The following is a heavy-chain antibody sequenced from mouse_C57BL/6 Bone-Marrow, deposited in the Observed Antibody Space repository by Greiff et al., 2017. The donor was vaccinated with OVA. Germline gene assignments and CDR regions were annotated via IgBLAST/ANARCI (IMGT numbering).Heavy chain of an antibody. V-gene: IGHV14-3*01. CDR1: GFNFKNTY. CDR3: ARDGSKDYYAMDY. J-gene: IGHJ4*01. Sequence: VQLQQSVAELVRPGASVKLSCTASGFNFKNTYMHWVKQRPEQGLEWIGRIDPANGNTKYTPKFQGKATITADTSSNTAYLQLSSLTSEDTAIYYCARDGSKDYYAMDYWGQGTSVTVSS. D-gene: IGHD1-1*01. CDR2: IDPANGNT.